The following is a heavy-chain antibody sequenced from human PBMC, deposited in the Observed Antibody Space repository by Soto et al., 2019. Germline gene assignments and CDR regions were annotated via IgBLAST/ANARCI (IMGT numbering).Heavy chain of an antibody. CDR3: ARDPSRIYCSSTSCYGEHYYGMDV. V-gene: IGHV1-2*04. CDR2: INPNSGGT. Sequence: VSVKVSCKASGYTFTGYYMHWVRHAPGQGLEWMGWINPNSGGTNYAQKFQGWVTMTRDTSISTAYMELSRLRSDDTTVYYCARDPSRIYCSSTSCYGEHYYGMDVWGQGTTVTVSS. D-gene: IGHD2-2*01. J-gene: IGHJ6*02. CDR1: GYTFTGYY.